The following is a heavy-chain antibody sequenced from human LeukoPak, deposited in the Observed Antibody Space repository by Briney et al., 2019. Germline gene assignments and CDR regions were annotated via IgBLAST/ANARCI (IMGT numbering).Heavy chain of an antibody. Sequence: SVKVSCKASGGTFSSYAISGVRQAPGQGLEWMGGIIPIFGTANYAQKFQGRVTITTDESTSTAYMELSSLRSEDTAVYYCARGKTYYYDSSGYYPFDYWGQGTLVTVSS. V-gene: IGHV1-69*05. CDR1: GGTFSSYA. J-gene: IGHJ4*02. CDR2: IIPIFGTA. CDR3: ARGKTYYYDSSGYYPFDY. D-gene: IGHD3-22*01.